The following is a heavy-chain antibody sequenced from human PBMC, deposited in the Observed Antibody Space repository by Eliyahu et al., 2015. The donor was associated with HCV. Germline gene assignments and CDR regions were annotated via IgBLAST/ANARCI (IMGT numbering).Heavy chain of an antibody. Sequence: QLQLQESGSGLVKPSQTLSLTCAVXGGSXSSGGYSWXWIRQPPGKGLEWIGYIYHSGSXYYNPSLKSRVTISVDRSKNQFSLKLSSVTAADTAVYYCARGRCSGGSCYSGYFDYWGQGTLVTVSS. CDR3: ARGRCSGGSCYSGYFDY. D-gene: IGHD2-15*01. CDR1: GGSXSSGGYS. CDR2: IYHSGSX. J-gene: IGHJ4*02. V-gene: IGHV4-30-2*01.